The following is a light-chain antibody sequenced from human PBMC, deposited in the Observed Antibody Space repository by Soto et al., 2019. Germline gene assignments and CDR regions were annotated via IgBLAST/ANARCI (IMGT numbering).Light chain of an antibody. Sequence: EIVMTQSPATLSVSPGERATLSCRASQSVSSNLAWYQQKPGQAPRLLIYGASTRATGIPAGFSGSGSGTEFTLTISSLQSEDFAVYYCQQYNNWPPTWTFGQGTKVDIK. V-gene: IGKV3-15*01. J-gene: IGKJ1*01. CDR1: QSVSSN. CDR2: GAS. CDR3: QQYNNWPPTWT.